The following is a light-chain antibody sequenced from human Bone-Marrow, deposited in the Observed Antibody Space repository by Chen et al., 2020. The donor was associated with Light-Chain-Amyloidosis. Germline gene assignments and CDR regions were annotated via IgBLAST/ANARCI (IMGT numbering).Light chain of an antibody. CDR1: QSISGGS. V-gene: IGKV3-20*01. Sequence: EIVLTQSPGTLSLSPGERATLSCRASQSISGGSLAWYQQKPGQTPRLLVYSVSITATGGPDRVSGSGSGTDVTLSNSRLEPEDLTVYYCQHYGRSVTFGGGTKLEI. J-gene: IGKJ4*01. CDR2: SVS. CDR3: QHYGRSVT.